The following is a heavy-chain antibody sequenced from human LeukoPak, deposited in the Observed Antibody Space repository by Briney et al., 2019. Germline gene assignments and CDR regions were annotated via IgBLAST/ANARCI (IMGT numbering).Heavy chain of an antibody. CDR2: TSNHGNDG. Sequence: PGGSLRLSCTDSGFTFSSYAMHWVRQSPGKGLEWVAVTSNHGNDGFYADSVKRRFTISRDNSKKTLYLQMNSLRAEDTAVYYCARVFRGSSDYWGQGTLVTVSS. CDR3: ARVFRGSSDY. CDR1: GFTFSSYA. D-gene: IGHD6-6*01. V-gene: IGHV3-30-3*01. J-gene: IGHJ4*02.